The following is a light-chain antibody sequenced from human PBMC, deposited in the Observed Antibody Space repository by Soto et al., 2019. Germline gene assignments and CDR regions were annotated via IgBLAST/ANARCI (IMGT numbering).Light chain of an antibody. CDR3: QQYGYSPIT. CDR2: GAS. CDR1: QSVSSSY. V-gene: IGKV3-20*01. J-gene: IGKJ5*01. Sequence: EIVLPHSPGTISFSPVERSPLSVIASQSVSSSYLAWYQQKPGQAPRLLIYGASSRATGIPDRFSGSGSGTDFTLTIDGLEPEDFVVYYCQQYGYSPITFGQGTRLEIK.